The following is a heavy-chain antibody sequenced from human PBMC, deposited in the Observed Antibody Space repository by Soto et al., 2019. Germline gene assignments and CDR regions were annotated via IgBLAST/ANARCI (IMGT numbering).Heavy chain of an antibody. J-gene: IGHJ3*02. CDR2: IYYSGST. D-gene: IGHD3-9*01. CDR3: AREYYDILTGSTQCAFDI. Sequence: PSETLSLTCTVSGGSISSGGYYWSWIRQHPGKGLEWIGYIYYSGSTYYNPSLKSRVTISVDTSKNQFSLKLSSVTAADTAVYYCAREYYDILTGSTQCAFDIWGQGTMVTVSS. CDR1: GGSISSGGYY. V-gene: IGHV4-31*03.